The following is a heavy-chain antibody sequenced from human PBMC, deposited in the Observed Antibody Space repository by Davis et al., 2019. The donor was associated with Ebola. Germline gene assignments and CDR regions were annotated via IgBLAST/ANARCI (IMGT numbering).Heavy chain of an antibody. Sequence: GESLKISCKVSGDRFTNYWIAWVRQMPGKGLEWMGIIYPGDSDTRYSPSFQGQVTISADKSISTAYLQWSSLKASDTAMYYCAGGITARGYYYGMDVWGQGTTVTVSS. CDR1: GDRFTNYW. CDR3: AGGITARGYYYGMDV. D-gene: IGHD6-13*01. J-gene: IGHJ6*02. V-gene: IGHV5-51*01. CDR2: IYPGDSDT.